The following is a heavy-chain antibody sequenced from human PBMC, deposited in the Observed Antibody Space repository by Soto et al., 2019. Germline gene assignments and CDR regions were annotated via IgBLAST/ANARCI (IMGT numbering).Heavy chain of an antibody. V-gene: IGHV3-13*01. J-gene: IGHJ4*02. CDR2: IGKAGDT. CDR3: ARGMGEWSALVC. CDR1: GYTFSSYD. D-gene: IGHD3-16*01. Sequence: GSLRLSCAASGYTFSSYDIYWVRQATGKGLEWVSAIGKAGDTYYAGSVKGRFTISRENAKSSAFLHMNSLRAEDTAVYYCARGMGEWSALVCWGQGALVTVSS.